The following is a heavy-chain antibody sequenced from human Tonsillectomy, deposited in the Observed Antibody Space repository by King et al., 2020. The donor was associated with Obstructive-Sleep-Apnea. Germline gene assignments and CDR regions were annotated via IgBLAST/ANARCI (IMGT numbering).Heavy chain of an antibody. CDR1: GGSISSYY. CDR2: IYYSGST. V-gene: IGHV4-59*08. J-gene: IGHJ5*02. CDR3: ARPGRELPTGANWFDP. D-gene: IGHD1-26*01. Sequence: QLQESGPGLVKPSETLSLTCTVSGGSISSYYWSWIRQPPGKGLEWIGYIYYSGSTNYNPSLKSRVTISVDTSKNQFSLKLSSVTAADTAVYYCARPGRELPTGANWFDPWGQGTLVTVSS.